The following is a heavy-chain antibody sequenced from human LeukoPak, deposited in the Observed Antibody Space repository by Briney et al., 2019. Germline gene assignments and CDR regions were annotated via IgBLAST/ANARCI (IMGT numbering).Heavy chain of an antibody. CDR1: GGSISSGDYY. J-gene: IGHJ4*02. CDR2: IYYSGST. D-gene: IGHD3-10*01. Sequence: SETLSLTCAVSGGSISSGDYYWSWIRQPPGKGLEWIGYIYYSGSTYYNPSLKSRVTISVDTSKNQFSLKLSSVTAADTAVYYCARSGYYGSGSYYVDYWGQGTLVTVSS. CDR3: ARSGYYGSGSYYVDY. V-gene: IGHV4-30-4*01.